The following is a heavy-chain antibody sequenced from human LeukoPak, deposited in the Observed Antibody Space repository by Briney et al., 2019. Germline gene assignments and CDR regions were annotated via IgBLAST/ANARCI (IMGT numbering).Heavy chain of an antibody. CDR2: ISYDGGDQ. Sequence: GGSLRLSCAASGFAFSNYGIHWVRQAPGKGLEWVAVISYDGGDQYYTDSVKGRFTISRDDSKNTLYLQMNTLRAEDTAVYYFAKDSIVASGTGHFDYWGQGTLVTVSS. V-gene: IGHV3-30*18. D-gene: IGHD6-13*01. CDR1: GFAFSNYG. J-gene: IGHJ4*02. CDR3: AKDSIVASGTGHFDY.